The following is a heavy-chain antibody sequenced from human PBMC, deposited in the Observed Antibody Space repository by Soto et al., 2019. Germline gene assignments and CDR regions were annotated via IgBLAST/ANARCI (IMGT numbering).Heavy chain of an antibody. V-gene: IGHV4-59*01. CDR1: GGSISSYY. CDR2: NYYSGST. Sequence: PSETLSLTCTVSGGSISSYYWSWIRQPPGKGLEWIGYNYYSGSTNYNPSLKSRVTISVDTSKNQFSLKLSSVTAADTAVYYCARGRFLEWGSHLLGYYYGMDVWGQGTTVTVSS. CDR3: ARGRFLEWGSHLLGYYYGMDV. J-gene: IGHJ6*02. D-gene: IGHD3-3*01.